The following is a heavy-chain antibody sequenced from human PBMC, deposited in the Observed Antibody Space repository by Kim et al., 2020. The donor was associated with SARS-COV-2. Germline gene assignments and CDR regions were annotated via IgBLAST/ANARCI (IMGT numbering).Heavy chain of an antibody. V-gene: IGHV3-23*01. CDR2: IDFRGTT. CDR1: GFTFSSYD. Sequence: GGSLRLSCVASGFTFSSYDWSWVRQAPGKGLEWVSAIDFRGTTYYADSVKGRFTISRDNSKNTLYLQMISLRAEDTAVYYCAKVSWQRLQQQRDYWGQGNLVTVSS. J-gene: IGHJ4*02. D-gene: IGHD6-13*01. CDR3: AKVSWQRLQQQRDY.